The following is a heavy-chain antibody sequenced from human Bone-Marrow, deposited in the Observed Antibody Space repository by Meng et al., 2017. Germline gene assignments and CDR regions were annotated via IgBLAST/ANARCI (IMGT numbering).Heavy chain of an antibody. J-gene: IGHJ4*02. Sequence: GESLKISCAASGFIFSSYWMSWVRQAPGKGLEWVANIKQDGSKKYYADSVKGRFTISRDNAKNSLYLQMNSLRAEDTAVYYCASNKWCGSYRNVPGGIDYWGQGTLVTVSS. D-gene: IGHD1-26*01. V-gene: IGHV3-7*01. CDR3: ASNKWCGSYRNVPGGIDY. CDR2: IKQDGSKK. CDR1: GFIFSSYW.